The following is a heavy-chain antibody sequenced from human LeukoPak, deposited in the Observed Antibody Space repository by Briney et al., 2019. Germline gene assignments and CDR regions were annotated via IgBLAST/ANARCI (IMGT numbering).Heavy chain of an antibody. V-gene: IGHV1-8*03. CDR1: GYTFTSYD. J-gene: IGHJ4*02. CDR2: MNPNSGNT. CDR3: ARSHQYYFDY. Sequence: ASLKVSCTASGYTFTSYDINWGRQATGQGLEWMGWMNPNSGNTGYAQKFQGRVTITRNTSISTAYMELSSLRSQDTAVYYCARSHQYYFDYWGQGTLVTVSS.